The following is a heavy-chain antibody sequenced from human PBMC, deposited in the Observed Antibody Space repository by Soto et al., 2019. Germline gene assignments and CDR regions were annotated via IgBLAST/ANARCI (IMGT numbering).Heavy chain of an antibody. CDR2: GGST. J-gene: IGHJ4*02. CDR3: AKDSREYCIGGSCGVLER. D-gene: IGHD2-15*01. V-gene: IGHV3-23*01. Sequence: GGSTYYADFVKGRFTISRDNSKNTLFLQLNSLRAEDTAQYYCAKDSREYCIGGSCGVLERWGQGILVTVSS.